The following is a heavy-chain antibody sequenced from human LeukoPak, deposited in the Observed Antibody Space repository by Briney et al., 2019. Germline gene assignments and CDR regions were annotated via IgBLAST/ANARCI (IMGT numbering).Heavy chain of an antibody. D-gene: IGHD3-22*01. J-gene: IGHJ5*02. CDR1: GYTFTSYG. CDR2: ISAYNGNT. Sequence: ASVKVSCKASGYTFTSYGISWVRQAPGQGLEWMGWISAYNGNTNYAQKLQGRVTMTTDTSTSTAYVELRSLRSDDTAVYYCARGGYYYDSSGYSWFDPWGQGTLVTVSS. CDR3: ARGGYYYDSSGYSWFDP. V-gene: IGHV1-18*01.